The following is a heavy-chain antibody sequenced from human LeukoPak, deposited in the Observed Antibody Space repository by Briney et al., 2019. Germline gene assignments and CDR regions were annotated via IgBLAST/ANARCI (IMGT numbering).Heavy chain of an antibody. D-gene: IGHD6-25*01. V-gene: IGHV4-59*11. CDR2: IYSSGIT. CDR3: ARAKPGSDGYPFFDY. J-gene: IGHJ4*02. CDR1: GGFIDNHY. Sequence: SETLSLTCTVSGGFIDNHYWSWVRQPPGKGLEWIAYIYSSGITRYNPSLKSRVTISVDTSKNQFSLKLGSVTAADTAVYYCARAKPGSDGYPFFDYWGQGTLVTVSS.